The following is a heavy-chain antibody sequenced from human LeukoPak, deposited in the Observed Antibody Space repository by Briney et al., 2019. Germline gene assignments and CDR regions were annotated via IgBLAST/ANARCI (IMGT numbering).Heavy chain of an antibody. Sequence: GASVKVSCKASGYTFTGYYMHWVRQAPGQGLEWMGWINPNSGGTNYAQKFQGRVTMTRDTSISTAYMELRSLRSDDTAVYYCAREKGGSSGYRSPSPSFDPWGQGTLVTVSS. V-gene: IGHV1-2*02. CDR3: AREKGGSSGYRSPSPSFDP. J-gene: IGHJ5*02. CDR2: INPNSGGT. D-gene: IGHD3-22*01. CDR1: GYTFTGYY.